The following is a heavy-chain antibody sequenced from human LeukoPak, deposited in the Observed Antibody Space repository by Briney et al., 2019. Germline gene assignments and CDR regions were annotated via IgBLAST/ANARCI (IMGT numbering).Heavy chain of an antibody. J-gene: IGHJ4*02. D-gene: IGHD3-16*01. Sequence: GGSLRLSCAASGFTFNKSPLNWVRQAPGKGLEWISNIRDDSDGTTYADSVKGRFTISRDNAKNSLYLQINSLRAEDTAVYYCVKDLNWAFDYWGQGTLVTVSS. CDR3: VKDLNWAFDY. CDR2: IRDDSDGT. V-gene: IGHV3-48*01. CDR1: GFTFNKSP.